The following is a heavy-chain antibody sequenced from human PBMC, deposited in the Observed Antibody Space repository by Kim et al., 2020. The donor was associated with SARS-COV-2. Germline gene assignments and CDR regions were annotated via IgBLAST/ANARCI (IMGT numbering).Heavy chain of an antibody. CDR3: ARGGYSSSWGRVGWFDP. Sequence: ASVKVSCKASGYTFTGYYMHWVRQAPGQGLEWMGWINPNSGGTNYAQKFQGRVTMTRDTSISTAYMELSRLRSDDTAVYYCARGGYSSSWGRVGWFDPWGQGTLVTVSS. J-gene: IGHJ5*02. D-gene: IGHD6-13*01. CDR1: GYTFTGYY. CDR2: INPNSGGT. V-gene: IGHV1-2*02.